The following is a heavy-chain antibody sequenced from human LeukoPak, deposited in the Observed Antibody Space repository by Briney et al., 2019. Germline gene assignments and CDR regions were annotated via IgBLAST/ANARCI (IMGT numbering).Heavy chain of an antibody. J-gene: IGHJ4*02. CDR2: FDPEDAEI. Sequence: ASAKVSCKVSGNTLTDLSIHWVRQAPGRGLDWMGGFDPEDAEIIYAEKFQDRVTMTEDPSTDTAYLELSSLRSEDTAVYFCAAEGQWSLVHYFNSWGQGTLVTVSS. V-gene: IGHV1-24*01. CDR3: AAEGQWSLVHYFNS. D-gene: IGHD2-15*01. CDR1: GNTLTDLS.